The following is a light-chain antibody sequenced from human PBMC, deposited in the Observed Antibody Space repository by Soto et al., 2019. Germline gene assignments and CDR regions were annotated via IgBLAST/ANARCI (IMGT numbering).Light chain of an antibody. Sequence: QSALTQPPSASGSPGQSVTISCTGTSSDVGNYNYVSWYQQHPGKAPKLMIYEVNKRPSGVPDRFSGSKSGNTASLTVSGPQAEDEADYYCSSYAGSNNFKVFGGGTKLTVL. CDR2: EVN. J-gene: IGLJ2*01. V-gene: IGLV2-8*01. CDR1: SSDVGNYNY. CDR3: SSYAGSNNFKV.